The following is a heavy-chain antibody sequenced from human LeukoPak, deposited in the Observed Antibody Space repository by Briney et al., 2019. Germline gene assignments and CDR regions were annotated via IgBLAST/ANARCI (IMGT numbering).Heavy chain of an antibody. Sequence: GGSLRLSCAASGFTVSSNYMSWVRQAPGKGLEWVSVIYSGGSTYYADSVKGRFTISRDNSKNTLYLQMNSLRAEDTAVYYCAKDRGNSGSYMNAFDIWGQGTMVTVSS. J-gene: IGHJ3*02. CDR1: GFTVSSNY. CDR2: IYSGGST. V-gene: IGHV3-53*05. CDR3: AKDRGNSGSYMNAFDI. D-gene: IGHD1-26*01.